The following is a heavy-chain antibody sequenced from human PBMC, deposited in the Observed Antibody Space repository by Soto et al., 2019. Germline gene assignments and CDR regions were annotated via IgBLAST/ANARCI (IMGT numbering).Heavy chain of an antibody. CDR2: IYYSGST. CDR1: GGSISTYY. Sequence: SETLSLTCTVSGGSISTYYWSWIRQPPGKGLEWIGYIYYSGSTNYNPSLKSRVTISVDTSKNQFSLKLSSVTAADTAVYYCAREGSYKNYYYYGMDVWGQGTTVT. CDR3: AREGSYKNYYYYGMDV. D-gene: IGHD2-15*01. J-gene: IGHJ6*02. V-gene: IGHV4-59*01.